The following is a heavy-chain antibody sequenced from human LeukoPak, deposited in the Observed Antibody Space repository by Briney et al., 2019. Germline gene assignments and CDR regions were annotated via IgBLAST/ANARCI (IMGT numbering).Heavy chain of an antibody. D-gene: IGHD6-13*01. CDR1: GYTFTGYY. Sequence: ASVKVSCKASGYTFTGYYMHWVRQAPGQGLEWMGWINPNSGGTNYAQKFQGRVTMTRDTSISTAYMELSRLSSDDTAVYYCARDHVAAAGTGWFDPWAREPWSLSPQ. V-gene: IGHV1-2*02. CDR2: INPNSGGT. J-gene: IGHJ5*02. CDR3: ARDHVAAAGTGWFDP.